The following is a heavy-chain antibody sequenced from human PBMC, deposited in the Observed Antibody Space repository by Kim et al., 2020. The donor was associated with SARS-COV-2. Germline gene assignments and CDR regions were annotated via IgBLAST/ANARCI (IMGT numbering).Heavy chain of an antibody. J-gene: IGHJ4*02. CDR2: IYSGGSST. Sequence: GGSLRLSCAASGFTFSSYAMSWVRQAPGKGLEWVSVIYSGGSSTYYADSVKGRFTISRDNSKNTLYLQMNSLRAEDTAVYYCALGRQWLGTDPPKFDYWGQGTLVNVPS. CDR1: GFTFSSYA. CDR3: ALGRQWLGTDPPKFDY. V-gene: IGHV3-23*03. D-gene: IGHD6-19*01.